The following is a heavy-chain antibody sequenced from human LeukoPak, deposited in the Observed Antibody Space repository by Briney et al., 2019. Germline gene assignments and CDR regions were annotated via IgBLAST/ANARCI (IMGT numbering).Heavy chain of an antibody. Sequence: SVKVSCKASGGTFSSYAISWVRQAPGQGLEWMGGIIPIFGTANYAQKFQRRVTITTDESTSTAYMELSSLRSEDTAVYYCADLGGVIVTGGGYWGQGTLVTVSS. CDR2: IIPIFGTA. V-gene: IGHV1-69*05. D-gene: IGHD3-16*02. CDR1: GGTFSSYA. CDR3: ADLGGVIVTGGGY. J-gene: IGHJ4*02.